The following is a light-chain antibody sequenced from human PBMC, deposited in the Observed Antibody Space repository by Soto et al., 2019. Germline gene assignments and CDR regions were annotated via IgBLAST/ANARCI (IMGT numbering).Light chain of an antibody. Sequence: EIVLTQTPGTLSLSPGERATLSCRASQSVTSNYLAWYQQKPGQAPSLVIYGASSRATGIPDRFSGSGSGTDFTLTISRLESEDFAVYYCHQYGSSPSTFGQGTRLEIK. V-gene: IGKV3-20*01. CDR3: HQYGSSPST. CDR1: QSVTSNY. CDR2: GAS. J-gene: IGKJ5*01.